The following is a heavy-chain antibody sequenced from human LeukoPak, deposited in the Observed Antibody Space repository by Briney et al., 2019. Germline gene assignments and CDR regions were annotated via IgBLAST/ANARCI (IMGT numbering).Heavy chain of an antibody. D-gene: IGHD2-15*01. CDR2: INHSGST. CDR1: GGSFSGYY. V-gene: IGHV4-34*01. J-gene: IGHJ4*02. Sequence: SETLSLTCAVYGGSFSGYYWSWIRQPPGKGREWLGEINHSGSTNYNPSLKSRVTISVDTSKNQFSLKLSSVTAADTAVYFCAVWGLGYCSGGNCYPTYYFHYWGQGTLVTVSS. CDR3: AVWGLGYCSGGNCYPTYYFHY.